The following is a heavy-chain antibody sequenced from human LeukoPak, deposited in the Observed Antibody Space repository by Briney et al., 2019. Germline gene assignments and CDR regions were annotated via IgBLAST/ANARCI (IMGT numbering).Heavy chain of an antibody. Sequence: GGSLRLSCAASGFTFSSYATNWVRQAPGKGXXXXXYISIGGSTTXXXXXVXXXXTVSRXNAKNXLYLQMNSLRDEDMAVYYCARGTYGDYSIDYWGQGTRVTVSS. D-gene: IGHD4-17*01. CDR3: ARGTYGDYSIDY. CDR2: ISIGGSTT. V-gene: IGHV3-48*02. CDR1: GFTFSSYA. J-gene: IGHJ4*02.